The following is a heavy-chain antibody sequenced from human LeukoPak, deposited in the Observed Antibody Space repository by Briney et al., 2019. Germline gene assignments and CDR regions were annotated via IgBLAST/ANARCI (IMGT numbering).Heavy chain of an antibody. D-gene: IGHD3-10*01. Sequence: SETLSLTCAVYGGSFSGHYWNWIRQPPGKGLEWIGEINHSGSTKNNPSLESRVTISVDTSKNQFSLRLNSVTAADTAVYYCARTTYGLDGASDIWGQGTMVTVSS. V-gene: IGHV4-34*01. CDR2: INHSGST. J-gene: IGHJ3*02. CDR1: GGSFSGHY. CDR3: ARTTYGLDGASDI.